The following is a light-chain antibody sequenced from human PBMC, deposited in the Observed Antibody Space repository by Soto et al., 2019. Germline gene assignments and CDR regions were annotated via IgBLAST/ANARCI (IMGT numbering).Light chain of an antibody. CDR3: ASFTSRSTRV. V-gene: IGLV2-14*01. J-gene: IGLJ1*01. CDR2: EVS. CDR1: NSDVGGYDH. Sequence: QSVLTQSASVSGSPGQSITISCTGTNSDVGGYDHVSWYQLRPGKAPKLLISEVSDRPSGVPDRFSGSKSGNTAALTISGLQAEDEADYYCASFTSRSTRVFGTGTKLTVL.